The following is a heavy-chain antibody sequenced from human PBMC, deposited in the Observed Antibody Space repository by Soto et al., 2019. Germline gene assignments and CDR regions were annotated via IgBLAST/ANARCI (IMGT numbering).Heavy chain of an antibody. Sequence: QVHLVQSGAEVKKPGASVKVSCKASGYTFTNYGISWVRQAPGEGLEWVGWINTSNDNKLYAQKLQGRLTLTTDTSTSTAYMDLTTLRSDDTAVYFCARDPGAGSFDFWAQGTLVTVSS. CDR1: GYTFTNYG. V-gene: IGHV1-18*01. CDR2: INTSNDNK. J-gene: IGHJ4*02. CDR3: ARDPGAGSFDF. D-gene: IGHD3-10*01.